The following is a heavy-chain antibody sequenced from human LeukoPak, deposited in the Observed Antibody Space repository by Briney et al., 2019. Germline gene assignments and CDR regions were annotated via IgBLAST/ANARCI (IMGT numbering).Heavy chain of an antibody. CDR3: AMDAAVKDS. CDR2: INLDGSEK. Sequence: GGSLRLSCAGSGFSFSGYWINWVRQAPGRGLEWVASINLDGSEKYYVDSVKGRFTISRDNAKNSLYLQMNSLRAEDTAVYYCAMDAAVKDSWGQGTLVTVSS. V-gene: IGHV3-7*04. D-gene: IGHD4-17*01. J-gene: IGHJ4*02. CDR1: GFSFSGYW.